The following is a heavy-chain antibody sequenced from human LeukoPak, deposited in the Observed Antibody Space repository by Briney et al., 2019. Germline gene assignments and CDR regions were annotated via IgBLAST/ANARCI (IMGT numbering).Heavy chain of an antibody. J-gene: IGHJ5*02. D-gene: IGHD6-13*01. CDR2: VSSSSRTI. Sequence: PGGSLRLSCAASGFTFNTYSMNWVRQAPGKGLEWVSYVSSSSRTIYYADSVKGRFTISRDNAKKSLYLQMNSLRAEDTAVYYCARTGSSKDWFDPWGQGTLVTVSS. CDR3: ARTGSSKDWFDP. V-gene: IGHV3-48*04. CDR1: GFTFNTYS.